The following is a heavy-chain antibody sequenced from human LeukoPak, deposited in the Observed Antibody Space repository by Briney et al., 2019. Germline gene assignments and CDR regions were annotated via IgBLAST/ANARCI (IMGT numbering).Heavy chain of an antibody. Sequence: GGSLRLSCAASGFTFSSYAMSWVRQAPGKGLEWVSAISGSGGSTYYADSVKGRFTISRDNSKNTLYLQMNSLRAEDTAVYYCARGLRDDILTGYFDYWGQGTLVTVSS. CDR1: GFTFSSYA. V-gene: IGHV3-23*01. CDR3: ARGLRDDILTGYFDY. CDR2: ISGSGGST. J-gene: IGHJ4*02. D-gene: IGHD3-9*01.